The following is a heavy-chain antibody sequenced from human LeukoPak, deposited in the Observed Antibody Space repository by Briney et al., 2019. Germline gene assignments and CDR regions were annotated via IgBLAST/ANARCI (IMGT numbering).Heavy chain of an antibody. CDR2: IRYDGINK. V-gene: IGHV3-30*02. J-gene: IGHJ5*02. CDR3: ARDRPGDYAPDGFDP. Sequence: GGSLRLSCAASGFTFSTHGMHWVRQAPGKGLEWVAFIRYDGINKYYADSVKGRFTISRDNAKNSLYLQMNSLRAEDTAVYYCARDRPGDYAPDGFDPWGQGTLVTVSS. D-gene: IGHD4-17*01. CDR1: GFTFSTHG.